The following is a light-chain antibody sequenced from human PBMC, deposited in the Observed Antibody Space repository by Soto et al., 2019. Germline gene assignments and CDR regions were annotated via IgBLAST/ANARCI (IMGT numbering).Light chain of an antibody. CDR1: QSVSSN. CDR3: QQYNNWPRT. Sequence: EIVMTQSPATLSVSPGERVTLSCRASQSVSSNLAWYQQNPGQAPRLVIYGASTRATAFPTRFSGSGSGTEFTLTISSLQSEDSAVYYCQQYNNWPRTFGQGTKVEIK. J-gene: IGKJ1*01. V-gene: IGKV3-15*01. CDR2: GAS.